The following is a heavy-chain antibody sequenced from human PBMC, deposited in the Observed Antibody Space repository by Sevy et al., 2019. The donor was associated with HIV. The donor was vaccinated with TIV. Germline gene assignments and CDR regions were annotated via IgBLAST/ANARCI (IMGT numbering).Heavy chain of an antibody. J-gene: IGHJ4*02. Sequence: ASVKVSCKASGYTFTSYGISWVRQAPGQGLEWMGWISAYNGNTNYAQKLQGRVTMTTDTSTSTAYMELRSLRSDDTAVYYCARDYIKYSSSAGDPDYWGQGTLVTVSS. CDR1: GYTFTSYG. CDR3: ARDYIKYSSSAGDPDY. CDR2: ISAYNGNT. V-gene: IGHV1-18*04. D-gene: IGHD6-6*01.